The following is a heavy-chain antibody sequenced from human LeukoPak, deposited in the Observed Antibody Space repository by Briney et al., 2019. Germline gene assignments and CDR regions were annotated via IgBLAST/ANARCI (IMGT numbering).Heavy chain of an antibody. CDR3: ARGARYYYYYYMDV. CDR2: IIPIFGTA. D-gene: IGHD1-26*01. CDR1: GGTFSSYA. V-gene: IGHV1-69*05. J-gene: IGHJ6*03. Sequence: SVKVSCKASGGTFSSYAISWVRQAPGQGLEWMGGIIPIFGTANYAQKFQGRVTITTDESKSTAYMELSSLRSEDTAVYYCARGARYYYYYYMDVWGKGTTVTVSS.